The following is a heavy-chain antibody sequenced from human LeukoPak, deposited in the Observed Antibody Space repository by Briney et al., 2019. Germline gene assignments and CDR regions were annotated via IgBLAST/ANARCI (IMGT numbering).Heavy chain of an antibody. CDR2: SKRKADGGTT. Sequence: GGSLTLSCVASGFTFSNAWMTWVRQAPAKGLEWVGRSKRKADGGTTDCAELVKGRFTISRDDSENTLYLQINSLKTEDTAVYFCTTGTIVGATHAFNIWGQGTMVTVSS. CDR3: TTGTIVGATHAFNI. J-gene: IGHJ3*02. V-gene: IGHV3-15*01. CDR1: GFTFSNAW. D-gene: IGHD1-26*01.